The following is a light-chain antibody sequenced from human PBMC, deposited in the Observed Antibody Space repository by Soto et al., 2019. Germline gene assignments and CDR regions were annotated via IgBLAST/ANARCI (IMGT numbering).Light chain of an antibody. J-gene: IGLJ3*02. CDR2: STN. V-gene: IGLV8-61*01. CDR3: VLYMGSGIWG. Sequence: QAVVTQEPSFSVSPGGTVTLTFGLSSGSVSTNYYPSWYQQTPGQAPRTLIYSTNTRSSGVPDRFSGSILGNKAALTITGAQADDESDYYCVLYMGSGIWGLGGGTKLTVL. CDR1: SGSVSTNYY.